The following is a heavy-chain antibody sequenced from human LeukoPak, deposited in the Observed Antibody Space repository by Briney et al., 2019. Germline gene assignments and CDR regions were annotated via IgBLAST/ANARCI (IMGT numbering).Heavy chain of an antibody. CDR1: GFTFSSYG. Sequence: GGSLRLSCAASGFTFSSYGMHWVRQAPGKGLEWVAFIRYDGSNKYYADSVKGRFTISRDNAKNSLYLQMNSLRAEDTAVYYCARGIANYDYVWGSYRGFDYWGQGTLVTVSS. J-gene: IGHJ4*02. CDR3: ARGIANYDYVWGSYRGFDY. D-gene: IGHD3-16*02. CDR2: IRYDGSNK. V-gene: IGHV3-30*02.